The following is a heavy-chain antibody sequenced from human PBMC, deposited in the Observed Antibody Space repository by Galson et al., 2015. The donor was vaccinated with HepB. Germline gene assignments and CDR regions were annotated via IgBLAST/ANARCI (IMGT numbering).Heavy chain of an antibody. CDR1: GYTFTSYY. V-gene: IGHV1-46*01. D-gene: IGHD3-22*01. CDR2: INPSGGST. Sequence: SVKVSCKASGYTFTSYYMHWVRQAPGQGLEWMEIINPSGGSTSYAQKFQGRVTMTRDTSTSTVYMELSSLRSEDTAVYYCARENYYDSSGYYYNDAFDIWGQGTMVTVSS. CDR3: ARENYYDSSGYYYNDAFDI. J-gene: IGHJ3*02.